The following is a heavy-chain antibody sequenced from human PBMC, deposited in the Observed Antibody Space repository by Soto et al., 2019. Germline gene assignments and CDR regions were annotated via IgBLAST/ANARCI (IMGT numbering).Heavy chain of an antibody. Sequence: QVQLVQSGAEVKQPGASVKISCTSSRYMFTNYFIHWVRLVPGQGLQWIGVLNPRVGSTSSAQRFQGRGTMTRDTSPSTVSMEVSSLRLEDTGVYFCARGGSVVLVPDVMHVDQYGMDLWGEGTTVTVSA. J-gene: IGHJ6*04. V-gene: IGHV1-46*01. D-gene: IGHD2-2*01. CDR1: RYMFTNYF. CDR2: LNPRVGST. CDR3: ARGGSVVLVPDVMHVDQYGMDL.